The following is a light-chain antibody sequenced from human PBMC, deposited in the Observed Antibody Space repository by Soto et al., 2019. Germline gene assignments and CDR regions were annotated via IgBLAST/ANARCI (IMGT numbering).Light chain of an antibody. V-gene: IGKV1-39*01. CDR1: QSISSY. Sequence: DIQMTQSPSSLSASVGDRVTITCRASQSISSYLNWYQQKPGKAPKLLIYAASSLQSGVPSRFSGSGSGTDFTLTISSLQPEDVATYYCQQIYSTPRTFGQGTKLEIK. CDR3: QQIYSTPRT. CDR2: AAS. J-gene: IGKJ2*02.